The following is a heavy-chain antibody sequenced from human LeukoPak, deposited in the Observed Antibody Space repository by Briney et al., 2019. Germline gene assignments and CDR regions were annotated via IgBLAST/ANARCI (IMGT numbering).Heavy chain of an antibody. Sequence: ASMKVSCKVTGYNFNELSMHWVRQAPGKGLEWMGGFDPEDGETIYVQKFQGRVTMTEDTSTDTAYMELSSLRSEDTAVYYCASADPRLYTIRYFEYWGQGTLVTVSS. CDR2: FDPEDGET. CDR1: GYNFNELS. J-gene: IGHJ4*02. CDR3: ASADPRLYTIRYFEY. V-gene: IGHV1-24*01. D-gene: IGHD3-16*01.